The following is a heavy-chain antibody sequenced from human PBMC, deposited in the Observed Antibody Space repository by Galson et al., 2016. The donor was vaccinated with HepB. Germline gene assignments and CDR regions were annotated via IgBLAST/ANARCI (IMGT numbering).Heavy chain of an antibody. CDR1: GYAFSDYY. D-gene: IGHD3-22*01. J-gene: IGHJ4*02. Sequence: SVKVSCKASGYAFSDYYLHWVRQAPGLGLEWMGWINTNRGATIYAQKFQDRVTMTRDTSINTAYTELSGLRSDDTAVYYCARDDNYDTIDFWGQGTLVTVSS. CDR2: INTNRGAT. CDR3: ARDDNYDTIDF. V-gene: IGHV1-2*02.